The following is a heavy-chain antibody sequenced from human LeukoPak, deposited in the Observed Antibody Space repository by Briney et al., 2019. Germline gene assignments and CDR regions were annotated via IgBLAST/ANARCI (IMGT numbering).Heavy chain of an antibody. V-gene: IGHV4-39*01. J-gene: IGHJ6*04. D-gene: IGHD6-19*01. CDR3: ASLGIAVAGTHYYYGMDV. CDR1: GGSISSSSYY. Sequence: SETLSLTCTVSGGSISSSSYYWGWIRQPPGKGLEWIGSIYYSGSTYYNPSLKSRVTISVDTSKNQFSLKLSSVTAADTAVYYCASLGIAVAGTHYYYGMDVWGKGTTVTVSS. CDR2: IYYSGST.